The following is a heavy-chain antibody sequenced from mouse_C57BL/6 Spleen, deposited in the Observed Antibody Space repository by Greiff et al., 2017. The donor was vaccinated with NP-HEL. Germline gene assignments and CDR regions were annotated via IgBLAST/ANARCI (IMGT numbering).Heavy chain of an antibody. CDR3: ARDRNSQATGAMDD. CDR1: GYSFTDYN. Sequence: VQLQQSGPELVKPGASVKISCKASGYSFTDYNLNWVKQSNGKSLEWIGVINPNYGTTRSNQKFTGKATLTVDQSSSTAYMQLNSLTSEYSAVYYCARDRNSQATGAMDDWGQGTAVTVSS. V-gene: IGHV1-39*01. CDR2: INPNYGTT. D-gene: IGHD3-2*02. J-gene: IGHJ4*01.